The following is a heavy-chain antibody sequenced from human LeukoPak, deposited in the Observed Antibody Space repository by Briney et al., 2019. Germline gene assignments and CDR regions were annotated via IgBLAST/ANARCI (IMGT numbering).Heavy chain of an antibody. CDR3: ARERGGDSGTYYGLAFDI. J-gene: IGHJ3*02. CDR1: GYTFTSYY. CDR2: INPSGGST. D-gene: IGHD1-26*01. Sequence: GASVKVSCKASGYTFTSYYMHWVRQAPGQGLEWMGIINPSGGSTSYAQKFQGRVTMTRDMSTSTVYMELSSLRSEDTAVYYCARERGGDSGTYYGLAFDIWGQGTMVTVSS. V-gene: IGHV1-46*01.